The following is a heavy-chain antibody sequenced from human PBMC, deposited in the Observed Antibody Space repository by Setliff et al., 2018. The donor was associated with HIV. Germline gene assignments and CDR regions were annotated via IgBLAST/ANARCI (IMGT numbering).Heavy chain of an antibody. Sequence: SETLSLTCAVSGDSIGTYSWHWIRQPPGKGPEWIGYIYGGGSTGYNPSPTSRVTMSADTPNNRFALKLSSVTAADTAVYFCARQSIPLFHSSDFWAQGTMVTVSS. CDR1: GDSIGTYS. CDR2: IYGGGST. J-gene: IGHJ3*01. CDR3: ARQSIPLFHSSDF. V-gene: IGHV4-59*08.